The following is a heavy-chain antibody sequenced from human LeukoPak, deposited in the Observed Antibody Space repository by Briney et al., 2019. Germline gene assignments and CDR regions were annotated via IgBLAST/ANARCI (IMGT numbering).Heavy chain of an antibody. V-gene: IGHV1-2*02. Sequence: ASVKVSCKASGYTFTGYYMHWVRQAPGQGLEWMGWINPNSGGTNYAQKFQGRVTMTRDTSISTAYMELSRLRSDDTAVYYCARDLEQQLVPGNYYCCYGMDVWGQGTTVTVSS. D-gene: IGHD6-13*01. CDR2: INPNSGGT. CDR3: ARDLEQQLVPGNYYCCYGMDV. J-gene: IGHJ6*02. CDR1: GYTFTGYY.